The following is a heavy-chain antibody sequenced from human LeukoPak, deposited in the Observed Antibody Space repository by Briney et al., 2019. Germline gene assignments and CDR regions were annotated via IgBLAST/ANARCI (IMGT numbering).Heavy chain of an antibody. CDR3: AREGGSYGSGYYFDY. J-gene: IGHJ4*02. Sequence: GGSLRLSCAASGFTFSSYGMHWVGQAPGKGLEWVAVIWYDGSNKYYADSVKGRFTISRDNSKNTLYLQMNSLRAEDTAVYYCAREGGSYGSGYYFDYWGQGTLVTVSS. CDR1: GFTFSSYG. V-gene: IGHV3-33*01. D-gene: IGHD3-10*01. CDR2: IWYDGSNK.